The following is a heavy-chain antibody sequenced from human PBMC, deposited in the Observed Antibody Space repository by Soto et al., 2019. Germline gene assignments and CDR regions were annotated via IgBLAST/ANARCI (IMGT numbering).Heavy chain of an antibody. CDR1: GYTFTSYA. CDR3: ARDKVGVAAAEYYFDY. J-gene: IGHJ4*02. CDR2: INAGNGNT. D-gene: IGHD6-13*01. Sequence: ASVKVSCKASGYTFTSYAMHWVRQAPGQRLEWMGWINAGNGNTKYSQKFQGRVTITRDTSASTAYMELSSLRSEDTAVYYCARDKVGVAAAEYYFDYWGQGTLVTVSS. V-gene: IGHV1-3*01.